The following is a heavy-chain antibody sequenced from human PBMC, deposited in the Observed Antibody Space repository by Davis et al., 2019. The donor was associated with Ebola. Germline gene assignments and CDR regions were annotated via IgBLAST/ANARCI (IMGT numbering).Heavy chain of an antibody. CDR3: ARDTRPCGGDCYDDTFDM. CDR2: IHHGGSA. D-gene: IGHD2-21*01. Sequence: PSETLSLTCPLSAVFITTYFWSWIRQSPGKGLEWVGYIHHGGSANSNPSLKRRIAFSIDTSKSQVSLKLTSVTAADTDVYYCARDTRPCGGDCYDDTFDMWGQGTMVIVSS. V-gene: IGHV4-59*12. CDR1: AVFITTYF. J-gene: IGHJ3*02.